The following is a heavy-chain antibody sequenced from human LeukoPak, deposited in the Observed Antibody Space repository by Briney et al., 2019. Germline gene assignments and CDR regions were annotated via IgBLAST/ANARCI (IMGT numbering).Heavy chain of an antibody. V-gene: IGHV3-74*01. CDR2: INSDGSST. Sequence: GGSLRLSCAASGFTFSSYWMHWVRQVPGKGLVWVSRINSDGSSTSYADSVKGRFTISRDNAKNTLYLQMNSLRAEDTAVYYCASVEWFGEFSAFDYWGQGTLVTVSS. D-gene: IGHD3-10*01. J-gene: IGHJ4*02. CDR3: ASVEWFGEFSAFDY. CDR1: GFTFSSYW.